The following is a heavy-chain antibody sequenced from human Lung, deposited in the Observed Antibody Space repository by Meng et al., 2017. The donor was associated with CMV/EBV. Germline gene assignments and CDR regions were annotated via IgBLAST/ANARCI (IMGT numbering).Heavy chain of an antibody. CDR1: GYAFISYD. V-gene: IGHV1-8*03. D-gene: IGHD4-23*01. J-gene: IGHJ6*02. CDR3: ARAGGNSNYYYGMDV. CDR2: MNPNSGKT. Sequence: GGSLRLSCKASGYAFISYDINWVRQATGQGLEWMGWMNPNSGKTGYAQKFQGRVTITGDISINTAYMEVSSLRSEDTAVYSCARAGGNSNYYYGMDVWGQGTTVTVSS.